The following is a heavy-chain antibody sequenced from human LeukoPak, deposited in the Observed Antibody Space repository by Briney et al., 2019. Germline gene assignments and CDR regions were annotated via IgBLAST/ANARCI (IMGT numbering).Heavy chain of an antibody. V-gene: IGHV4-34*01. CDR1: GGSFSGYY. CDR3: ARVGYSYAYDAFDI. J-gene: IGHJ3*02. Sequence: SETLSLTCAVYGGSFSGYYWSWIRQPSGKGLEWIGEINHSGSTNYNPSLKSRVTISVDTSKNQFSLKLSSVTAADTAVYYCARVGYSYAYDAFDIWGQGTMVTVSS. CDR2: INHSGST. D-gene: IGHD5-18*01.